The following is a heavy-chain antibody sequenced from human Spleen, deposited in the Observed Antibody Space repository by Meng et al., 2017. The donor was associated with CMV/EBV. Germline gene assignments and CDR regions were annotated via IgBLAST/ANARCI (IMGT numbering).Heavy chain of an antibody. Sequence: ASVKVSCKASGGTFSSYAISWVRQAPGQGLEWMGWISAYNGNTNYAQKFQGRVTMTTDTSTSIAYMELRSLRSDDTAVYYCARQWTGEWALDIWGQGTMVTVSS. J-gene: IGHJ3*02. V-gene: IGHV1-18*01. D-gene: IGHD3/OR15-3a*01. CDR3: ARQWTGEWALDI. CDR1: GGTFSSYA. CDR2: ISAYNGNT.